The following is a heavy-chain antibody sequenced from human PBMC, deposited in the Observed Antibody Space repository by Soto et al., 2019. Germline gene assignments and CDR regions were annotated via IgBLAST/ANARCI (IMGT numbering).Heavy chain of an antibody. J-gene: IGHJ4*02. CDR3: ASHKTGYSSGWYKAGTCFDY. CDR1: GYTFTSYG. V-gene: IGHV1-18*01. Sequence: QVPLVQSGAEVKKPGASVKVSCKASGYTFTSYGISWVRQAPGQGLEWMGWISAYNGNTNYAQKLQGRVTMTTDTSTSTAYMELRSLRSDDTAVYYCASHKTGYSSGWYKAGTCFDYWGQGTLVTVSS. D-gene: IGHD6-19*01. CDR2: ISAYNGNT.